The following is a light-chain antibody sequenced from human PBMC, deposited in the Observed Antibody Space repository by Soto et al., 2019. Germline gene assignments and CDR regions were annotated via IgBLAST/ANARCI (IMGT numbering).Light chain of an antibody. CDR2: EVS. Sequence: QSALTQPPSVSGSPGQSVTISCTGTSSDVGSYNRVSWYQQSPGTAPKLMIYEVSNRPSGVSDRFSGSKSGNTASLTISGLQAEDEADYYCSSYTGSTYVFGTGTKLTVL. V-gene: IGLV2-18*02. CDR3: SSYTGSTYV. J-gene: IGLJ1*01. CDR1: SSDVGSYNR.